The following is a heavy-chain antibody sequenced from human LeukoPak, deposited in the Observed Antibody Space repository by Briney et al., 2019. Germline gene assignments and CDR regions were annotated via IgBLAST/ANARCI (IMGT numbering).Heavy chain of an antibody. CDR2: INPNSGGT. Sequence: ASVKVSCKASGYAFTGYYMHWVRQAPGQGLEWMGWINPNSGGTNYAQKFQGRVTMTRDTSISTAYMELSRLRSDDTAVYYCARDSECSGYVQQWYFDYWGQGTLVTVSS. CDR3: ARDSECSGYVQQWYFDY. J-gene: IGHJ4*02. D-gene: IGHD5-12*01. V-gene: IGHV1-2*02. CDR1: GYAFTGYY.